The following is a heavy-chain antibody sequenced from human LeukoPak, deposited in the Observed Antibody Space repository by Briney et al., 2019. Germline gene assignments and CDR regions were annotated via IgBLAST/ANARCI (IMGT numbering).Heavy chain of an antibody. Sequence: SETLSLTCTVSGASISSSTYYWGWIRQPPGKGLEWIGSIFESGSINYNPSLKSRVTISVDTSKNQFSLKLTSVTAADTAVYYCARGYSSSWYFNWFDPWGQGTLVTVSS. V-gene: IGHV4-39*07. D-gene: IGHD6-13*01. CDR1: GASISSSTYY. CDR3: ARGYSSSWYFNWFDP. CDR2: IFESGSI. J-gene: IGHJ5*02.